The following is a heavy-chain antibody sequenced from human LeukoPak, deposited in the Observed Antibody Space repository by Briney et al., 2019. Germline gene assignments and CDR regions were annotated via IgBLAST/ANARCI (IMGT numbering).Heavy chain of an antibody. CDR3: ASTYCSSTSCYPRYYYYYGMDV. D-gene: IGHD2-2*01. J-gene: IGHJ6*02. Sequence: SVKVSCKASGGTFSSYAIIWVRQAPGQGLEWMGRIIPILGIANYAQKFQGRVTITADKSTSTAYMELSSLRSEDTAVYYCASTYCSSTSCYPRYYYYYGMDVWGQGTTVTVSS. V-gene: IGHV1-69*04. CDR1: GGTFSSYA. CDR2: IIPILGIA.